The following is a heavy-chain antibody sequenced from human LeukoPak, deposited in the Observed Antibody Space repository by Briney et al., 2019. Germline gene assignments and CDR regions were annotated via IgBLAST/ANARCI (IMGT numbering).Heavy chain of an antibody. CDR3: ARLMGIAVVYY. CDR2: IYHSGNT. V-gene: IGHV4-38-2*01. J-gene: IGHJ4*02. D-gene: IGHD6-19*01. Sequence: EWIGSIYHSGNTYYNPSLKSRVTISVDTSKNQFSLKVSSVTAADTAVYYCARLMGIAVVYYWGQGTLVTVSS.